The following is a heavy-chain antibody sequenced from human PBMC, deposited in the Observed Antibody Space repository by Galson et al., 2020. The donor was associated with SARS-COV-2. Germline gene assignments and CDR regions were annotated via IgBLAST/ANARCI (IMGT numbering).Heavy chain of an antibody. CDR1: GFTFSSYA. CDR3: AKGGAFGQKVYGRSSTAD. D-gene: IGHD2-2*01. Sequence: GGSLRLSCAASGFTFSSYAMSWVRQAPGKGLEWVSAISGSGGSTYYADSVKGRFTISRDNSKNTLYLQMNSLRAEDMAVYYCAKGGAFGQKVYGRSSTADWGQGTLVTVSS. V-gene: IGHV3-23*01. J-gene: IGHJ4*02. CDR2: ISGSGGST.